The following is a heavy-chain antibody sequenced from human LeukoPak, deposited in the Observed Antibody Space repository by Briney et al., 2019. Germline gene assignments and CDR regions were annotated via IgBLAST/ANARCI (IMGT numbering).Heavy chain of an antibody. D-gene: IGHD4-23*01. V-gene: IGHV1-69*13. CDR1: GYTFTGYY. J-gene: IGHJ4*02. CDR3: ARDDYGGTYYFDY. Sequence: ASVKVSCKASGYTFTGYYMHWVRQAPGQGLEWMGGIIPIFGTANYAQKFQGRVTITADESTSTAYMELSSLRSENTAVYYCARDDYGGTYYFDYWGQGTLVTVSS. CDR2: IIPIFGTA.